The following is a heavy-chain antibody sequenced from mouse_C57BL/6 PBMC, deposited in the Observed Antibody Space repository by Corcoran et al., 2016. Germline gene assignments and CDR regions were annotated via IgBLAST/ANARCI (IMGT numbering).Heavy chain of an antibody. CDR2: INTYSGVP. V-gene: IGHV9-3*01. Sequence: QIQLVQSGPELKKPGETVKISCKASGYTFTTYGMSWVKQAPGKGLKWMGWINTYSGVPTYADDFKGRFAFSLETSASTAYLQINNLKNEDTATYFCARRGDGYYSLDYWGQGTTLTVSS. J-gene: IGHJ2*01. D-gene: IGHD2-3*01. CDR3: ARRGDGYYSLDY. CDR1: GYTFTTYG.